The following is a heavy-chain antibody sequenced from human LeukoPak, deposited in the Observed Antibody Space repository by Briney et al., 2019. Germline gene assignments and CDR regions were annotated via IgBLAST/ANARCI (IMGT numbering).Heavy chain of an antibody. D-gene: IGHD3-16*01. CDR2: IYYSGST. CDR3: VRGSTLRHYQY. CDR1: GGSFRYYY. J-gene: IGHJ4*02. Sequence: SDTLSLTCGVYGGSFRYYYWSWIRRPPGKALEWIGSIYYSGSTYYNPSLKSRVTVSVDTSKNQFSLKLSSVTAADTAVYYCVRGSTLRHYQYWGQGTLVTVSS. V-gene: IGHV4-34*01.